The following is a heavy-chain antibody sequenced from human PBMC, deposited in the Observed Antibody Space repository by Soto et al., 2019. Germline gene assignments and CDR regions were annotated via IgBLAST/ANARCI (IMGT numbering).Heavy chain of an antibody. V-gene: IGHV4-31*03. D-gene: IGHD5-18*01. CDR2: IYYSGST. J-gene: IGHJ4*02. CDR3: ARNRGAGDTAMVIN. Sequence: QVQLQESGPGLVKPSQTLSLTCTVSGGSISSGGYYWSWIRQHPGKGLEWIGYIYYSGSTYYNPSLKIRVTISVDTSKNQCSLKLSSVTAADTAVYYCARNRGAGDTAMVINWGQGTLVTVSS. CDR1: GGSISSGGYY.